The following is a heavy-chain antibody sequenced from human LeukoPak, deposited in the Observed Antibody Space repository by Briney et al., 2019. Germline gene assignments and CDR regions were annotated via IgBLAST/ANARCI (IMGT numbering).Heavy chain of an antibody. J-gene: IGHJ6*04. CDR1: GYSFTSYW. Sequence: GESLKISCKGSGYSFTSYWISWVRQMPGKGLEWMGRIDPSDSYTNSHPSFQGHVTISADKSISPAYLQWSRLKASDTGKYYCAMIPMVRREYYYYGMDVWGKGTTVTVSS. D-gene: IGHD3-10*01. V-gene: IGHV5-10-1*01. CDR2: IDPSDSYT. CDR3: AMIPMVRREYYYYGMDV.